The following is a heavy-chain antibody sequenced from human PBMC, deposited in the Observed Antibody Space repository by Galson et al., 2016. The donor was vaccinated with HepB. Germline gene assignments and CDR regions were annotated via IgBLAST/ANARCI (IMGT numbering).Heavy chain of an antibody. CDR1: GGSISSSEYY. CDR2: IYYSGTT. J-gene: IGHJ5*02. D-gene: IGHD3-10*01. V-gene: IGHV4-39*07. CDR3: ARVGGSGNWFDP. Sequence: SETLSLTCTVYGGSISSSEYYWAWTRQSPENGPEWIGAIYYSGTTYYNPSLKSRVTISVDTSKNQFSLKVYFMTAADTAVYYCARVGGSGNWFDPWGQGTLLTVSS.